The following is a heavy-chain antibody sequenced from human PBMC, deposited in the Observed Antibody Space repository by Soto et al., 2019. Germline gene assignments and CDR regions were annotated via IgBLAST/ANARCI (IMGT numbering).Heavy chain of an antibody. Sequence: QVQLVESGGGVVQPGRSLRLSCAASGFTFSSYAMHWVRQAPGKGLEWVAVISYDGSNKYYADSVKGRFTISRDNSKNTRYLQMNSLRAEDTAVYYCARATSGWYKDAFDIWGQGTMVTVSS. CDR2: ISYDGSNK. CDR1: GFTFSSYA. D-gene: IGHD6-19*01. CDR3: ARATSGWYKDAFDI. V-gene: IGHV3-30-3*01. J-gene: IGHJ3*02.